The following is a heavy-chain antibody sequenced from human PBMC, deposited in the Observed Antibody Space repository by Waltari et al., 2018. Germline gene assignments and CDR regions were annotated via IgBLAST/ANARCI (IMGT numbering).Heavy chain of an antibody. D-gene: IGHD3-10*01. CDR2: IYYSGST. V-gene: IGHV4-59*01. Sequence: QVQLQESGPGLVKPSETLSLTCTVSGGSISSYYWSWIRQPPGQGLEWIGDIYYSGSTNYNPSLKSRVTISVDTSKNQFSLKLSSVTAADTAVYYCARDPHWIGSPGFGEGAFDIWGQGTMVTVSS. J-gene: IGHJ3*02. CDR3: ARDPHWIGSPGFGEGAFDI. CDR1: GGSISSYY.